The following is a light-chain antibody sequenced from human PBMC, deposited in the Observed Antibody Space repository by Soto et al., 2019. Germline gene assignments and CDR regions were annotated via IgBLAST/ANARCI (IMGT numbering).Light chain of an antibody. CDR3: QSYNDWPFA. CDR2: GVS. CDR1: ESLFGF. Sequence: DIVLTQSPATLSVSPGDTVTLSCRASESLFGFLAWYQQKPGLAPRLLMYGVSTRATGIPARFSGGGSATDFTLTISSLQSEDSAFYFCQSYNDWPFASGLGTRLEI. V-gene: IGKV3-15*01. J-gene: IGKJ2*01.